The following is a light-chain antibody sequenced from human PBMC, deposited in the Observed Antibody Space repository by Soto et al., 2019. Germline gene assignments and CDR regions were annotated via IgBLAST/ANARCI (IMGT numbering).Light chain of an antibody. J-gene: IGLJ1*01. CDR3: SSYVTDSTYV. V-gene: IGLV2-14*01. CDR1: SSDVGGYNY. CDR2: EVS. Sequence: QSALTQPASVSGSPGQSITISCTRTSSDVGGYNYVSWYQHHPGKAPKLMIYEVSNRPSGVSYRFSGSKSGNTASLTISGLQAEDEADYYCSSYVTDSTYVFGTGTKVTVL.